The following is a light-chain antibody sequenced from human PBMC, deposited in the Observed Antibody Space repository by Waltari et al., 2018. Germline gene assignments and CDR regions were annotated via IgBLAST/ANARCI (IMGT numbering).Light chain of an antibody. Sequence: EMKMTQSPVTLSVSPGERATLSCRASQSVSSNLAWYQQEPGQSPRLLIYGASTKATGIPARFSGSGSGTEFTLTISSLQSEDFAIYYCQQYNNWPQPLFGGGTKVEIK. CDR3: QQYNNWPQPL. CDR1: QSVSSN. CDR2: GAS. V-gene: IGKV3-15*01. J-gene: IGKJ4*01.